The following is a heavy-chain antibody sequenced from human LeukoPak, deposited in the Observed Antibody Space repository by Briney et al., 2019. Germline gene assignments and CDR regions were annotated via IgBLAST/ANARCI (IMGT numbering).Heavy chain of an antibody. Sequence: GGSLRLSCAASGFTVSSNYMSWVRQAPGKGLEWVSVIYSGGSTYYADSVKGRFTISRDNSKNTLYLQMNSLRAEDTAVYYCARVYFDWRPTYYFDYWGQGTLVTVSS. J-gene: IGHJ4*02. CDR2: IYSGGST. D-gene: IGHD3-9*01. V-gene: IGHV3-66*01. CDR1: GFTVSSNY. CDR3: ARVYFDWRPTYYFDY.